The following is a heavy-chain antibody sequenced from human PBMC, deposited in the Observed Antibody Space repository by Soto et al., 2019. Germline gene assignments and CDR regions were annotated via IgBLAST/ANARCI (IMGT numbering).Heavy chain of an antibody. J-gene: IGHJ6*02. CDR2: IYPGDSDT. D-gene: IGHD6-13*01. CDR3: ARQGMAAAGTDPNYYYYGMDV. V-gene: IGHV5-51*01. Sequence: GESLKISCKGSGYSFASYWIGWVRQMPGKGLEWMGIIYPGDSDTRYSPSFQGQVTISADKSISTAYLQWSSLKASDTAMYYCARQGMAAAGTDPNYYYYGMDVWGQGTTVTVSS. CDR1: GYSFASYW.